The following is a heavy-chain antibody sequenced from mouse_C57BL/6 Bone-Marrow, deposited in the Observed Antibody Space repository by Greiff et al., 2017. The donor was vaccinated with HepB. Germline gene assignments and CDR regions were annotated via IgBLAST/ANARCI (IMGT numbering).Heavy chain of an antibody. J-gene: IGHJ2*01. CDR1: GFNIKDDY. D-gene: IGHD1-1*01. CDR3: TTGGYYGSSIGY. V-gene: IGHV14-4*01. CDR2: IDPENGDT. Sequence: EVQLQQSGAELVRPGASVKLSCTASGFNIKDDYMHWVKQRHEQGLEWIGWIDPENGDTEYASKFQGKATITADTSSNTAYLQLSSLTSEDTAVYYCTTGGYYGSSIGYWGQGTTLTVSS.